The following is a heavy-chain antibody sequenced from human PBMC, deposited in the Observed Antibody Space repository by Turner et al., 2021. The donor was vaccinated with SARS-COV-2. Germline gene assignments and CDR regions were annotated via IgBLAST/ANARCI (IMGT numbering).Heavy chain of an antibody. CDR3: ARQLWLRGGFDY. V-gene: IGHV3-66*04. J-gene: IGHJ4*02. Sequence: EVQLVESGGGLVQPGGSLRLSCAASEFTVSSNYMSWVRQAAGKGLEWVSVIYSGGSPYYADSVKGRFTISRDKSKNTLYLQMNSLRAEDTAVYYCARQLWLRGGFDYWGQGTLVTVSS. CDR2: IYSGGSP. D-gene: IGHD5-18*01. CDR1: EFTVSSNY.